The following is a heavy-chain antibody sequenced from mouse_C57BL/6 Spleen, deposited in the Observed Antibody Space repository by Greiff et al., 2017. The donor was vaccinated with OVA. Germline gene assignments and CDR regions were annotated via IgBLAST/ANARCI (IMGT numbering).Heavy chain of an antibody. CDR1: GFTFSDYG. CDR2: ISSGSSTI. J-gene: IGHJ1*03. V-gene: IGHV5-17*01. D-gene: IGHD1-1*01. CDR3: ARPYVSSYWYIDV. Sequence: EVMLVESGGGLVKPGGSLKLSCAASGFTFSDYGMHWVRQAPEKGLEWVAYISSGSSTIYYADTVKGRFTISRDNVKNTLFLQMTSLRSEDTAMYSCARPYVSSYWYIDVWGTGTTVTVSS.